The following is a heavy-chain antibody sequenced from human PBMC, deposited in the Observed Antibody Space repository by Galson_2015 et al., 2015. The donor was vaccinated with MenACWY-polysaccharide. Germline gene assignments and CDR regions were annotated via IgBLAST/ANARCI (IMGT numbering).Heavy chain of an antibody. D-gene: IGHD3-22*01. CDR3: ASRGVVTPHSLDY. Sequence: SLRLSCAASGFSFSSYSMTWVRQAPGKGLEWLSYITPTGDPKMYADSVKGRFTISRDNAKNSLYLQMNNLRAEDTAVYYCASRGVVTPHSLDYWGQGTLVSVSS. CDR1: GFSFSSYS. J-gene: IGHJ4*02. V-gene: IGHV3-48*01. CDR2: ITPTGDPK.